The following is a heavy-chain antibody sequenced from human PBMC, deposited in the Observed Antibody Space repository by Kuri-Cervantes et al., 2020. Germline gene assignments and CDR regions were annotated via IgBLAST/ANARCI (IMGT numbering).Heavy chain of an antibody. V-gene: IGHV3-15*01. CDR2: IKSKTDGGTT. CDR3: AKGPGTTVYYYYYMDV. D-gene: IGHD1-1*01. CDR1: GFTFSNAW. J-gene: IGHJ6*03. Sequence: GGSLRLSCAASGFTFSNAWMSWVRQAPGKGLEWVGRIKSKTDGGTTDYAAPVKGRFTISRDESKNTLYLQMNSLRAEDTAVYYCAKGPGTTVYYYYYMDVWGKGTTVTVSS.